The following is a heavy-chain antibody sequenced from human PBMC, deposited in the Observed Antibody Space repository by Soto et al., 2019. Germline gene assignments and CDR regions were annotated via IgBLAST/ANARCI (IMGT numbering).Heavy chain of an antibody. V-gene: IGHV1-18*01. J-gene: IGHJ5*02. CDR1: GYTFTSYG. CDR3: ARVKVMTHKSRWFDP. Sequence: GASVKVSCKASGYTFTSYGISWVRQAPGQGLEWMGWISAYNGNTNYAQKLQGRVTMTTDTSTSTAYMELRSLRSDDTAIYFCARVKVMTHKSRWFDPWGRGTLVTVSS. CDR2: ISAYNGNT. D-gene: IGHD6-13*01.